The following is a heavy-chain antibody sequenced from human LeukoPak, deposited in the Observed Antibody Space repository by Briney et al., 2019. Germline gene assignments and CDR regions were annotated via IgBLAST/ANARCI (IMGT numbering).Heavy chain of an antibody. V-gene: IGHV4-39*01. J-gene: IGHJ5*02. CDR2: IYYTGHN. CDR3: ARQQCNGGSCYSRAIWFDP. Sequence: SETLSLTCTVSGGSVSSSTYYWGWIRQPPGKGLEWIASIYYTGHNYYNPSLKSRVTISVDTSKNHFSLNLNSVTAADTAVYYCARQQCNGGSCYSRAIWFDPWGQGTLVSVSS. D-gene: IGHD2-15*01. CDR1: GGSVSSSTYY.